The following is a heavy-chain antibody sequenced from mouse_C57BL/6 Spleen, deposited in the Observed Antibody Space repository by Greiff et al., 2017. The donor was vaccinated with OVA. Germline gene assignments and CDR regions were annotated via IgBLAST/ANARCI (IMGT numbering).Heavy chain of an antibody. Sequence: VQLKQSGAELVRPGASVKLSCTASGFNIKDYYMHWVKQRPEQGLEWIGRIDPEDGDTEYAPKFQGKATMTADTSSNTAYLQLSSLTSEDTAVYYCTKIYYDYDVGFAYWGQGTLVTVSA. V-gene: IGHV14-1*01. CDR1: GFNIKDYY. J-gene: IGHJ3*01. D-gene: IGHD2-4*01. CDR3: TKIYYDYDVGFAY. CDR2: IDPEDGDT.